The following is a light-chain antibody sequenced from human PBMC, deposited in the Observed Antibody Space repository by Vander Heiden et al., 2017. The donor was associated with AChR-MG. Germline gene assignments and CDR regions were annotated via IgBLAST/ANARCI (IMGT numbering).Light chain of an antibody. V-gene: IGLV3-19*01. CDR2: GKN. Sequence: SSELTQDPAVSVALGQNVRITCQEDRLRSYYATGYHQKPGPAPVLVIYGKNNRPSGIPDRFSGSSSGNTASLTITGAQAEDEADYYCNSRDSSGNHLEWVFGGGTKLTGL. J-gene: IGLJ3*02. CDR1: RLRSYY. CDR3: NSRDSSGNHLEWV.